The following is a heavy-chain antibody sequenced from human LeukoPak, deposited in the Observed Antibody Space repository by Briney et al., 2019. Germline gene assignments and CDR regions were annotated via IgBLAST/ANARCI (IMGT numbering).Heavy chain of an antibody. J-gene: IGHJ4*02. CDR1: GFTFSSYS. CDR3: ASGSRDDYSNPPFDH. V-gene: IGHV3-21*01. CDR2: ISSSSSYI. Sequence: GGSLRLSCAASGFTFSSYSMNWVRQAPGKGLEWVSSISSSSSYIYYADSVKGRFTISRDNAKNSLYLQMNSLRAEDTAVYYCASGSRDDYSNPPFDHWGQGTLVTVSS. D-gene: IGHD4-11*01.